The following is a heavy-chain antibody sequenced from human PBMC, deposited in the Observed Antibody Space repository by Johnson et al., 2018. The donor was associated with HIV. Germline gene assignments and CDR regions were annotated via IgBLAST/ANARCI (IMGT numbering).Heavy chain of an antibody. CDR1: GFRFSNYA. V-gene: IGHV3-9*01. D-gene: IGHD2-15*01. CDR2: ISWNSGNI. Sequence: VQLVESGGGVVQPGRSLRLSCAASGFRFSNYALHWVRQTPGKGLEWVSGISWNSGNIGYADSVKGRFTISRDNAKNSLYLHMNTLRAEDTALYYCAKDRRCSGGSGHPDAFDIWGQGTMVTVSS. J-gene: IGHJ3*02. CDR3: AKDRRCSGGSGHPDAFDI.